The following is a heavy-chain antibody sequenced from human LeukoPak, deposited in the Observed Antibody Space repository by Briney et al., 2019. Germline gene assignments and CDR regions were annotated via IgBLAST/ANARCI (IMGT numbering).Heavy chain of an antibody. D-gene: IGHD3-10*01. CDR1: GFSFSSYA. CDR2: ISGSGGST. J-gene: IGHJ4*02. V-gene: IGHV3-23*01. CDR3: AKGPGRYYGSGSYPLFDY. Sequence: GGSLRLSCAASGFSFSSYAMGWVRQAPGKGLEWVSGISGSGGSTYCADPVKGRSTISRDNSKNTLYLQMNSLRAEDTAVYYCAKGPGRYYGSGSYPLFDYWGQGTLVTVSS.